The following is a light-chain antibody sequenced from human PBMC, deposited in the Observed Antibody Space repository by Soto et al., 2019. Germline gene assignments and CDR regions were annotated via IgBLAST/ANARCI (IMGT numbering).Light chain of an antibody. V-gene: IGLV3-21*02. Sequence: SYELTQPPSVSVAPGQTARITCGGNNIGSKGVHWYQQKPGQAPVLVVYANSDRPSGIPERFSGSNSGNTATLTISRVGAGDEADYYCQVWDSSTDHYVFGSGTMLTVL. CDR1: NIGSKG. CDR3: QVWDSSTDHYV. J-gene: IGLJ1*01. CDR2: ANS.